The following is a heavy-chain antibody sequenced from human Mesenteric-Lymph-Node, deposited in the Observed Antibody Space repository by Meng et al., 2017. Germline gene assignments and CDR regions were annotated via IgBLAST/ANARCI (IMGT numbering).Heavy chain of an antibody. CDR2: INPSGGST. J-gene: IGHJ4*02. CDR3: AREIYYDSSGDRGSIDY. D-gene: IGHD3-22*01. Sequence: ASVKVSCKASGYTFTGYYMHWVRQAPGQGLEWMGIINPSGGSTSYAQKFQGRVTMTRDTSTSTVYMELSSLRSEDTAVYYCAREIYYDSSGDRGSIDYWGQGTLVIVSS. V-gene: IGHV1-46*01. CDR1: GYTFTGYY.